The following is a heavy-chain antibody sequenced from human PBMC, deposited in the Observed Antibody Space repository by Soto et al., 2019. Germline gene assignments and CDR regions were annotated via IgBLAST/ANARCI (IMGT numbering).Heavy chain of an antibody. V-gene: IGHV1-18*01. CDR3: VKDRDSNSWPSRDV. CDR1: GYTFTRNG. J-gene: IGHJ6*02. CDR2: ISPKSGSI. Sequence: ASVKVSCKTSGYTFTRNGISWVRQAPGQGLEWMGWISPKSGSIKYAQKFQGRVIMTTDTSTSTAYMELRSLRSDDTAVYYCVKDRDSNSWPSRDVWGPGTTVTVS. D-gene: IGHD3-22*01.